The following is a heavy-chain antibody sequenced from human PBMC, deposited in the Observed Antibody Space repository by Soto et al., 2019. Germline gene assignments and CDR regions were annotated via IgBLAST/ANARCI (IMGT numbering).Heavy chain of an antibody. CDR1: GYIFTNYY. Sequence: ASVKVSCKASGYIFTNYYIHWVRQAPGQGLEWMGWINPNSGTTKYAHKFQGRVTMTRDTSISIAYMELSSLRSDDTAVYYCARDFGSYWFDYWGQGTLVTVSS. J-gene: IGHJ4*02. CDR2: INPNSGTT. D-gene: IGHD3-10*01. CDR3: ARDFGSYWFDY. V-gene: IGHV1-2*07.